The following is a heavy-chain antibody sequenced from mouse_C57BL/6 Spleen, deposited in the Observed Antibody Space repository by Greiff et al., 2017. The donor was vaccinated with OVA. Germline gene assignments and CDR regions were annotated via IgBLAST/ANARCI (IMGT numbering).Heavy chain of an antibody. CDR3: ARGLYSNF. Sequence: QQSCKASGYTFTSYWMQWVKQRPGQGLEWIGEIDPSDSYTNYNQKFKGKATLTVDTSSSTAYMQLSSLTSEDSAVYYCARGLYSNFWGQGTLVTVSA. V-gene: IGHV1-50*01. CDR2: IDPSDSYT. J-gene: IGHJ3*01. D-gene: IGHD2-5*01. CDR1: GYTFTSYW.